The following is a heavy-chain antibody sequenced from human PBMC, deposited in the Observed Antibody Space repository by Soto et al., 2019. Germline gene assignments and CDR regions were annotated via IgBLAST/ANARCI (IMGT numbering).Heavy chain of an antibody. Sequence: GGSLRLSCAVSGLTYMKYAMSWVRQAPGKGLEWVSAISGSGSNTYHADSVKGRFTISRDNSKNTLYLQMNSLRTEDTAVYYCETRPSWYGNYYFDYWGQGTQVNVSS. CDR2: ISGSGSNT. CDR1: GLTYMKYA. D-gene: IGHD6-13*01. CDR3: ETRPSWYGNYYFDY. V-gene: IGHV3-23*01. J-gene: IGHJ4*02.